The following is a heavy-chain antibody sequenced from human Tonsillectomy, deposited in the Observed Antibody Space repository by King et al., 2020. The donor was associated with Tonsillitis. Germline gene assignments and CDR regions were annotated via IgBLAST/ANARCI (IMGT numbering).Heavy chain of an antibody. D-gene: IGHD6-19*01. V-gene: IGHV4-4*07. CDR1: GGSISNYY. J-gene: IGHJ6*02. Sequence: VQLQESGPVLMKPSETLSLTCTFSGGSISNYYWTWLRQPAGEGLAWIGRIAASGSTNYSPSLRSRVTMSIDTSKNQFSLKLSSVTAADTAVYYCARDWTHQWLVYGDVWGEGTTVAVFS. CDR3: ARDWTHQWLVYGDV. CDR2: IAASGST.